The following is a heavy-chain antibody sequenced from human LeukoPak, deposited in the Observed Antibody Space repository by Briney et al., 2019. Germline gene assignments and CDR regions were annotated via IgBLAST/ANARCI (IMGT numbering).Heavy chain of an antibody. CDR1: GFTFSSYA. V-gene: IGHV3-30-3*01. CDR2: ISYDGSNK. D-gene: IGHD3-9*01. J-gene: IGHJ4*02. CDR3: AKAVTIFWVPYY. Sequence: GGSLRLSCAASGFTFSSYAMHWVRQAPGKGLEWVAVISYDGSNKYYADSVKGRFTISRDNSKNTLYLQMNSLRAEDTAVYYCAKAVTIFWVPYYWGQGTLVTVSS.